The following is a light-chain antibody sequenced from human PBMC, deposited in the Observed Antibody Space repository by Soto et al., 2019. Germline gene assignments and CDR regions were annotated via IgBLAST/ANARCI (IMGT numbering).Light chain of an antibody. Sequence: EIVMTQSPATLSVSPGERATLSCRASQSVSRNLAWYQQKPGQAPRLLIYGASTRATGIPARFSGTGSGTEFTLTISSLQSEDFALYYCQQYNNWPRTFGQGTKVEIK. CDR1: QSVSRN. CDR2: GAS. CDR3: QQYNNWPRT. J-gene: IGKJ1*01. V-gene: IGKV3-15*01.